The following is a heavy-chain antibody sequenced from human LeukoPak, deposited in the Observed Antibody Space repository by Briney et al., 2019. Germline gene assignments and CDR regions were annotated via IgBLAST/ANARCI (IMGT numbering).Heavy chain of an antibody. CDR2: IYYSGST. CDR3: ARDPLMVRGAHSSGVVFDI. J-gene: IGHJ3*02. Sequence: SETLSLTCTVSGGSITSYYWSWIRQSPGKGLEWIGYIYYSGSTNYNPSLKSRVVISVDTSKNQFSLKLSSVTAADTAVYYCARDPLMVRGAHSSGVVFDIWGQGTMVTVSS. D-gene: IGHD3-10*01. CDR1: GGSITSYY. V-gene: IGHV4-59*12.